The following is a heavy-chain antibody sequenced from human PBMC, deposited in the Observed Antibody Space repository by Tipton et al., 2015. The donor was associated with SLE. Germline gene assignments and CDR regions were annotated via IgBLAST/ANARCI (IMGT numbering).Heavy chain of an antibody. D-gene: IGHD3-3*01. V-gene: IGHV3-30*03. Sequence: RSLRLSCAASGFAFGTFGMHWVRQAPGKGLEWVADISHDGSNDNYAPSVKGRFTISRDNSKNTLHLQMNSLRPEETAVYYCATGYHDFWSPLHYWGQGTLVTVSS. J-gene: IGHJ4*02. CDR2: ISHDGSND. CDR1: GFAFGTFG. CDR3: ATGYHDFWSPLHY.